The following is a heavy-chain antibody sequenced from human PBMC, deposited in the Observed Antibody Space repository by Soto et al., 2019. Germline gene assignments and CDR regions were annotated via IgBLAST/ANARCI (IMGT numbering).Heavy chain of an antibody. V-gene: IGHV3-21*01. CDR2: ISSSSSYI. D-gene: IGHD6-13*01. CDR3: AGKPHLGPEYSRSPPDH. CDR1: GFTFSSYS. Sequence: EVQLVESGGGLVKPGGSLRLSCAASGFTFSSYSMNWVRQAPGKGLEWVSSISSSSSYIYYADSVKGRFTISRDNAKNSLYLQMKSLRAEDTAVYYCAGKPHLGPEYSRSPPDHWGQGTLGTVSS. J-gene: IGHJ5*02.